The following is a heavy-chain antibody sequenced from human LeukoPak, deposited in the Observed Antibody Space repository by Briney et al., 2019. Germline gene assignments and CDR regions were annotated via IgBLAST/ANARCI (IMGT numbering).Heavy chain of an antibody. D-gene: IGHD2-21*02. V-gene: IGHV3-30*04. Sequence: PGGSLRLSCAASGFTFSSYAMHWVRQAPGKGLELEWVAVISYDGSNKYYADSVKGRFTISRDNSKNTLYLQMNSLRAEDTAVYYCARGWWGLNDAFDIWGQGTMVTVSS. CDR2: ISYDGSNK. J-gene: IGHJ3*02. CDR3: ARGWWGLNDAFDI. CDR1: GFTFSSYA.